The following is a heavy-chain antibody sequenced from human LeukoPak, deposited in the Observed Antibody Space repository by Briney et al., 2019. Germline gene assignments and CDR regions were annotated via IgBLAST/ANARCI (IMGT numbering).Heavy chain of an antibody. CDR1: GGATSSVTSY. J-gene: IGHJ6*02. CDR2: IYYSGRT. D-gene: IGHD2-2*01. V-gene: IGHV4-31*11. CDR3: GRGGGRSSTGMDV. Sequence: PQTPSPTCAVSGGATSSVTSYWSWIRQHPGKGLEWIGHIYYSGRTDYNPTLKSRVNISIDTSKNQFSLRVNSVTAADTAVYYCGRGGGRSSTGMDVWGQGTTVTVSS.